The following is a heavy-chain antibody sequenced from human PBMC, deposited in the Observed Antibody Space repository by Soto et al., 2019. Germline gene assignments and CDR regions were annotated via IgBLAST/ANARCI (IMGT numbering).Heavy chain of an antibody. Sequence: KGLEYVSAISSNGGNTFYASSVKGRFTISRDNSKNTLYLQMGSLRAEDMAVYYCARDSRLTYYDILTGKSDGMDVWGQGTTVTVSS. V-gene: IGHV3-64*01. D-gene: IGHD3-9*01. J-gene: IGHJ6*02. CDR3: ARDSRLTYYDILTGKSDGMDV. CDR2: ISSNGGNT.